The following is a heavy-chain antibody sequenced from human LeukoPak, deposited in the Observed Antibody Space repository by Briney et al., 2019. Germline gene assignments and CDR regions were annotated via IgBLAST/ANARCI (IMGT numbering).Heavy chain of an antibody. CDR1: SSGDYY. D-gene: IGHD5-18*01. CDR3: TRGPIQLWIHNGMDV. Sequence: SSGDYYWSWVRQAPGKGLEWVGFIRSKAYRGTTEYAPSVKGRFTISRDDSNSIAYLQMNSLKIEDTALYSCTRGPIQLWIHNGMDVWGQGTTVTVSS. J-gene: IGHJ6*02. V-gene: IGHV3-49*04. CDR2: IRSKAYRGTT.